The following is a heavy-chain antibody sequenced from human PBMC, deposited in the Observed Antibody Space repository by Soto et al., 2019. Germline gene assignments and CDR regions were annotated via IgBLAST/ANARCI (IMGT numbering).Heavy chain of an antibody. J-gene: IGHJ4*02. V-gene: IGHV1-46*01. CDR1: GYTFTSYY. CDR2: INPSGGST. CDR3: AASAAGDILDY. D-gene: IGHD6-13*01. Sequence: QMQLVQSGTEVKKPGASVKVSCKASGYTFTSYYMHWVRQAPGQGLAWMGIINPSGGSTTYAQKFQGRVTMTRDTSTSTVYMELSSLRSDDTAVYYCAASAAGDILDYWGQGTLVAVSS.